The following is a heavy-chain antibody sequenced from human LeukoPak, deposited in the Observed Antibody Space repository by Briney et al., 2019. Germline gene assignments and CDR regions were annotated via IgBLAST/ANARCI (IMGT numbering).Heavy chain of an antibody. V-gene: IGHV3-48*04. CDR3: ARADPLAAAGEVDY. D-gene: IGHD6-13*01. J-gene: IGHJ4*02. Sequence: GGSLRLSCAASGFTFSSYSMNWVRQAPGKGLEWVSYISSSSNTIYYADSVKGRFTISRDNAKNSLYLQMNSLRAEDTAVYYWARADPLAAAGEVDYWGQGTLVTVSS. CDR2: ISSSSNTI. CDR1: GFTFSSYS.